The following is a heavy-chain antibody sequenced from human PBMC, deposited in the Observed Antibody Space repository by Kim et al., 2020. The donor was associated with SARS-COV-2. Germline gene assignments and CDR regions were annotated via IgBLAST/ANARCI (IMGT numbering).Heavy chain of an antibody. D-gene: IGHD2-8*01. CDR1: GFSFSNYG. J-gene: IGHJ6*02. CDR2: ISYEGSKK. CDR3: AKQGYISMLDTYYGMAL. V-gene: IGHV3-30*18. Sequence: GGSLRLSCAASGFSFSNYGMHWVRQAPGKGLEWVAFISYEGSKKQYVDSLKDRFTVSRDYSKNTLYLQMNSLTAEDTAVYYCAKQGYISMLDTYYGMALGGQETTVTLPS.